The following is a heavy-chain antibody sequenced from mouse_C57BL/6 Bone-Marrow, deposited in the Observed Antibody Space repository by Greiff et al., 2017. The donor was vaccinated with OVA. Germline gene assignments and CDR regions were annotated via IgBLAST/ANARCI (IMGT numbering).Heavy chain of an antibody. Sequence: VQLKESGAELVRPGASVKLSCTASGFNIKDDYMHWVKQRPEQGLEWIGWIDPENGDTEYASKFQGKATITADTSSNTAYLQLSSLTSADTAVYYGTTLDDGDYGSDFDYWGQGTTLTVSA. J-gene: IGHJ2*01. CDR3: TTLDDGDYGSDFDY. D-gene: IGHD2-3*01. CDR2: IDPENGDT. V-gene: IGHV14-4*01. CDR1: GFNIKDDY.